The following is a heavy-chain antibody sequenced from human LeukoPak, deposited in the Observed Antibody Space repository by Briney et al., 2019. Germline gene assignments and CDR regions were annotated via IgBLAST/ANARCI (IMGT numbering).Heavy chain of an antibody. CDR2: IKQDGTEK. D-gene: IGHD3-22*01. CDR1: GFTLSSYW. J-gene: IGHJ4*02. CDR3: AREYYYDSSGPDY. Sequence: GGSLRLSCGASGFTLSSYWTSWVRQAPGKGLEWGANIKQDGTEKYYVDSVRGRFTISRDNARYSLYLQMSSLRAEDTAVYYCAREYYYDSSGPDYWGQGTLVTVSS. V-gene: IGHV3-7*05.